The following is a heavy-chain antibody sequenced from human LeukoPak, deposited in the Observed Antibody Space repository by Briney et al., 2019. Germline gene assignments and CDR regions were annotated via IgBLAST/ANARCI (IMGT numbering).Heavy chain of an antibody. V-gene: IGHV1-2*02. CDR3: VIPSLSSAMYYAH. J-gene: IGHJ4*02. Sequence: ASVKVSCKASGYNFSGHYMHWVRQAPGQSLEWMGWIKPSNGDTKYAQNFQGRVTMTRDTSISTAYMELSSLRSDDTAVYYCVIPSLSSAMYYAHWGQGTLVTVSS. D-gene: IGHD1-26*01. CDR2: IKPSNGDT. CDR1: GYNFSGHY.